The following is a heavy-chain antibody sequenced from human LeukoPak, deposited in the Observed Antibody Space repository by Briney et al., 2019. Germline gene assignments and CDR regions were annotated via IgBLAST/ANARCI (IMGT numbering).Heavy chain of an antibody. Sequence: GASVKVSCKASGYTFTSYYMHWVRQAPGQGLEWMGIINPSGGSTSYAQKFQGRVTMTRDMSTSTVYMELSSLRSEDTAVYYCVRDGWELLYDVRIYYYYYMDVWGKGTTVTVSS. J-gene: IGHJ6*03. V-gene: IGHV1-46*01. D-gene: IGHD1-26*01. CDR3: VRDGWELLYDVRIYYYYYMDV. CDR2: INPSGGST. CDR1: GYTFTSYY.